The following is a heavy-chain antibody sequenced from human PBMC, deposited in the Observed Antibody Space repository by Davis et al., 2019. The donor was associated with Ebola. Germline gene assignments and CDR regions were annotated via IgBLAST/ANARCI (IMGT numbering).Heavy chain of an antibody. CDR2: INHNNGNT. CDR1: RYTLTSYG. J-gene: IGHJ4*02. CDR3: ARAQFPTTSDH. Sequence: ASVQVSCQASRYTLTSYGITWVRQAPGQGLAWMGCINHNNGNTNYAQNVQGRVTMTTDTSTSTAYMEVGILRSDDTAVYYCARAQFPTTSDHWGQGTLVTVSS. D-gene: IGHD1-1*01. V-gene: IGHV1-18*04.